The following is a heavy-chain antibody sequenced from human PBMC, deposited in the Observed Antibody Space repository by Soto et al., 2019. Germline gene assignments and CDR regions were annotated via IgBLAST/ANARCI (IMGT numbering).Heavy chain of an antibody. CDR2: IIPIFGTT. CDR1: GGTFSSYA. J-gene: IGHJ3*02. D-gene: IGHD3-22*01. CDR3: ARPVYDSSGYYPSTGDAFDI. V-gene: IGHV1-69*13. Sequence: GASVKVSCKASGGTFSSYAISWVRQAPGQGLEWMGGIIPIFGTTNYAQKFQGRVTITADESTSTAYMELSSLRSEDTAVYYFARPVYDSSGYYPSTGDAFDIWGQGTMVTVSS.